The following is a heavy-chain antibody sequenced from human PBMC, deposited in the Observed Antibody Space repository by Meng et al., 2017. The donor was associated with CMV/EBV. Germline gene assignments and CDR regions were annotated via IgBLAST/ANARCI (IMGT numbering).Heavy chain of an antibody. CDR2: ISWDGGST. CDR3: AKDKGGGLDY. J-gene: IGHJ4*02. CDR1: GFTFDDYT. Sequence: EGSLRLSCAASGFTFDDYTMHWVRQAPGKGLEWVSLISWDGGSTYYADSVKGRFTISRDNSKNSLYLQMNSLRTEDTALYYCAKDKGGGLDYWGQGTLVTVSS. V-gene: IGHV3-43*01.